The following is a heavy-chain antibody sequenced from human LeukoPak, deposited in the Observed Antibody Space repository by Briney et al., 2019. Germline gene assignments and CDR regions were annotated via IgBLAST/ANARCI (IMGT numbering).Heavy chain of an antibody. CDR3: ARDDYGDYVGDAFDI. CDR2: INHSGST. V-gene: IGHV4-34*01. J-gene: IGHJ3*02. Sequence: SETLSLTCAVYGGSFSGYYWSWIRQPPGKGLEWIGEINHSGSTNYNPSLKSRVTISVDTSKNQFSLKLSSVTAADTAVYYCARDDYGDYVGDAFDIWGQGTMVTVSS. CDR1: GGSFSGYY. D-gene: IGHD4-17*01.